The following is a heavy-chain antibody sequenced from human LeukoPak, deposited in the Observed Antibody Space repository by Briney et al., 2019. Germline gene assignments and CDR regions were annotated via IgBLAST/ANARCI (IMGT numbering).Heavy chain of an antibody. CDR3: ATGAEGFAA. V-gene: IGHV3-74*01. J-gene: IGHJ5*02. Sequence: PGGSLTLSCAASGFTFSSYWMHWVRQAPGKGLVWVSRINSDGSSTSYAGSVKGRFTISRENAKNSLYLQMNRLRAEDTALYYSATGAEGFAAWGQGTLV. CDR2: INSDGSST. CDR1: GFTFSSYW.